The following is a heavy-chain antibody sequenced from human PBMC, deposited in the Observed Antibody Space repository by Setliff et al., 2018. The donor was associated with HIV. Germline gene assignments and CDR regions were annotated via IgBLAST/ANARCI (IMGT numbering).Heavy chain of an antibody. CDR3: GRDVHDAAADN. V-gene: IGHV3-74*01. J-gene: IGHJ4*02. D-gene: IGHD6-13*01. CDR1: GFTFSDYW. CDR2: IGRDGTVA. Sequence: GGSLRLSCTASGFTFSDYWMHWVRRGPGRGLEWVSRIGRDGTVANYADSVKGRFTISRDNARNTLFLQMKSLGVEDTALYYCGRDVHDAAADNWGRGTLVTVSS.